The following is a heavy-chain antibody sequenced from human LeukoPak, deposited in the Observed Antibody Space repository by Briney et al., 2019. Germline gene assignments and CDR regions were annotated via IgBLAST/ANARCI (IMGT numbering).Heavy chain of an antibody. CDR1: GGTFSSYA. Sequence: SCKASGGTFSSYAMSWVRQAPGKGLEWVSAISGSGGSTYYADSVKGRFTISRDNSKNTLYLQMNSLRAEDTAVYYCAKTVGDSSGYYSYWGQGTLVTVSS. V-gene: IGHV3-23*01. CDR3: AKTVGDSSGYYSY. D-gene: IGHD3-22*01. J-gene: IGHJ4*02. CDR2: ISGSGGST.